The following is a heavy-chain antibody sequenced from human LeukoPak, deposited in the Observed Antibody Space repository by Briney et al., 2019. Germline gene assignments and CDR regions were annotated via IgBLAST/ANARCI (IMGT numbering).Heavy chain of an antibody. V-gene: IGHV4-30-2*01. CDR3: ARIQSNILTGYYKAY. J-gene: IGHJ4*02. D-gene: IGHD3-9*01. CDR2: IYHSGST. Sequence: SETLSLTCTVSGGSVSSGGYYWSWIRQPPEKGLDWIGYIYHSGSTYYNPSLKSRVTISVDRSKNQFSLKLSSVTAADTAVYYCARIQSNILTGYYKAYWGQGTLVTVSS. CDR1: GGSVSSGGYY.